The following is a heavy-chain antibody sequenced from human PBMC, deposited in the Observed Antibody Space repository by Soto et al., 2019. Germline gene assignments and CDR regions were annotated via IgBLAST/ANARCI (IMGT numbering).Heavy chain of an antibody. CDR1: GYTFTGYY. V-gene: IGHV1-2*04. CDR2: INPNSGGT. CDR3: ARVVMTTAPASYHYGMDV. J-gene: IGHJ6*02. D-gene: IGHD4-4*01. Sequence: ASVKVSCKASGYTFTGYYMHWVRQAPGQGLEWMGWINPNSGGTNYAQKFQGWVTMTRDTSISTAYMELSRLRSDDTAVYYCARVVMTTAPASYHYGMDVWGQGTTVTVSS.